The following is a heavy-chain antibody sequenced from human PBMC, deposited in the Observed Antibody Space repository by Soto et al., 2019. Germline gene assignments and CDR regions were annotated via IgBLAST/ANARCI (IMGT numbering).Heavy chain of an antibody. CDR2: VHHSWGS. D-gene: IGHD3-10*01. V-gene: IGHV4-59*12. J-gene: IGHJ6*04. Sequence: QVQLQESGPGLVKPPETLSLSCTVSGGSISSYYWSWFRQSPGKRMEWIGYVHHSWGSSYNPSLQSRVAISLDTSKSKFPLKVTSVTATDSAVYYGARLGFGPVRGLVDVWGKGTTVTVSS. CDR3: ARLGFGPVRGLVDV. CDR1: GGSISSYY.